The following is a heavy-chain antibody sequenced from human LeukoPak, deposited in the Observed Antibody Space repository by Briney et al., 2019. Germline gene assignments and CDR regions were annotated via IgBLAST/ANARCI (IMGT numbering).Heavy chain of an antibody. CDR3: ARAYHGSGSYYNNLFDY. CDR2: IKRDGSEK. D-gene: IGHD3-10*01. V-gene: IGHV3-7*03. Sequence: GGSLRLSCAASGFTFSSYWMSWVRQAPGKGLEWVANIKRDGSEKYYVDSVKGRFTISRDNAKNLLYLQMSSLRAEDTAVYYCARAYHGSGSYYNNLFDYWGQGTLVTVSS. J-gene: IGHJ4*02. CDR1: GFTFSSYW.